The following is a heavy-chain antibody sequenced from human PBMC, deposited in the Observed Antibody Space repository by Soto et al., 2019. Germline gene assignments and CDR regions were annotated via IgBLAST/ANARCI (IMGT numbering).Heavy chain of an antibody. V-gene: IGHV1-2*04. CDR2: INPKSGGT. J-gene: IGHJ6*02. CDR1: GYSFTDYH. Sequence: ASVKVSCKASGYSFTDYHIHWVRQAPGQGLEWLGRINPKSGGTSTAQKFQGWVTMTTDTSISTASMELTKLTSDDTAIYYCARGDSTDCSNGVCSFFYNHDMDVWG. CDR3: ARGDSTDCSNGVCSFFYNHDMDV. D-gene: IGHD2-8*01.